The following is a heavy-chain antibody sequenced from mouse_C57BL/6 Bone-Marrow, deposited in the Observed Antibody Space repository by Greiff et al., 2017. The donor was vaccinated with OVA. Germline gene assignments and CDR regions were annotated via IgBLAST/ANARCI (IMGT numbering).Heavy chain of an antibody. D-gene: IGHD2-5*01. V-gene: IGHV14-4*01. CDR3: TRGGYYSNSGAMDY. CDR1: GFNIKDDY. J-gene: IGHJ4*01. CDR2: IDPENGDT. Sequence: VQLKQSGAELVRPGASVKLSCTASGFNIKDDYMHWVKQRPEQGLEWIGWIDPENGDTEYASKFQGKATITADTPSNTAYLQLSSLTSEDTAVYYCTRGGYYSNSGAMDYWGQGTSVTVSS.